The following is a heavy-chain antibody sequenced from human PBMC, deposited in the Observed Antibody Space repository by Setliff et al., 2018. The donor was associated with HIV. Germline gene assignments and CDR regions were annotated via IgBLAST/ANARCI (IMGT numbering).Heavy chain of an antibody. CDR3: ARDHWVAGLDY. D-gene: IGHD6-19*01. CDR2: IKQDGSEK. V-gene: IGHV3-7*01. J-gene: IGHJ4*02. CDR1: GFTFNYFW. Sequence: GGSLRLSCAASGFTFNYFWMSWVRQAPGKGLEWVANIKQDGSEKNYVDSVKGRFTISRDTAKNSLYLQMNSLRVEDTAVYYCARDHWVAGLDYWGQGTLVT.